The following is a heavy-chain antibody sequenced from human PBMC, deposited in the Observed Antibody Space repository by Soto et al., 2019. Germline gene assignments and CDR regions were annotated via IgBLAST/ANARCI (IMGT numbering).Heavy chain of an antibody. CDR2: ISAYNGNT. CDR1: GYTFTSYG. Sequence: ASVKVSCKASGYTFTSYGISWVRQAPGQGLEWMGWISAYNGNTNYAQKLQGRVTMTTDTSTSTAYMELRSLRSDDTAVYYWARGHYYYGSGSYNFGWFDPWGQGTLVTVSS. D-gene: IGHD3-10*01. J-gene: IGHJ5*02. V-gene: IGHV1-18*01. CDR3: ARGHYYYGSGSYNFGWFDP.